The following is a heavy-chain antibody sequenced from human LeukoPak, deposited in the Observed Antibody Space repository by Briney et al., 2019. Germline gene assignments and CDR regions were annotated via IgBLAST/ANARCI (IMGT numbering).Heavy chain of an antibody. J-gene: IGHJ4*02. Sequence: PSETLSLTCTVSGDSISSYSWSWIRRPPVKGLERIGYIYYSGSTSYNPSLKSRVTISVDTSKNQFSLKLSSVTAADTAVYYCARETAAAARTFDSWAQGTLVTVSS. CDR1: GDSISSYS. CDR3: ARETAAAARTFDS. D-gene: IGHD6-13*01. CDR2: IYYSGST. V-gene: IGHV4-59*01.